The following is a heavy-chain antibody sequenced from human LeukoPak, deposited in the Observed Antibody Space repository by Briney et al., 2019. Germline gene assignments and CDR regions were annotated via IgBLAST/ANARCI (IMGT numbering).Heavy chain of an antibody. D-gene: IGHD5-12*01. J-gene: IGHJ4*02. CDR3: ARGGGAAGYDNEFDY. Sequence: PSETPSLTCTVSGGSIGSYYWSWIRQPPGEGLEWIGYIYYTGNTNFNPSLKSRVTISVDTSKNQFSLKLTSVTAADAAVYYCARGGGAAGYDNEFDYWGQGALVTVSS. CDR1: GGSIGSYY. V-gene: IGHV4-59*01. CDR2: IYYTGNT.